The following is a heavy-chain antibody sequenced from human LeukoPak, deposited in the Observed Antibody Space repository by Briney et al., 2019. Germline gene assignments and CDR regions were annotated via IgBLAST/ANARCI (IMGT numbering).Heavy chain of an antibody. CDR3: ARDATAAGRFDP. CDR1: GFTFSDYY. V-gene: IGHV3-11*06. CDR2: ISSSGSYT. J-gene: IGHJ5*02. D-gene: IGHD6-13*01. Sequence: GGSLRLSCAASGFTFSDYYMSWIRQAPGKGLEWVSYISSSGSYTNYADSVKGRFTISRDNAKNSLYLQMNSLRAEDTAVYYCARDATAAGRFDPWGQGTPVTVSS.